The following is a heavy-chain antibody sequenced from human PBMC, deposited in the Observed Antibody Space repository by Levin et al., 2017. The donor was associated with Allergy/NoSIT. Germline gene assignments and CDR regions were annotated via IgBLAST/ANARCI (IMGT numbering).Heavy chain of an antibody. D-gene: IGHD5-12*01. V-gene: IGHV3-33*01. CDR1: GFTFSSYG. CDR2: IWYDGSNK. J-gene: IGHJ4*02. Sequence: GESLKISCAASGFTFSSYGMHWVRQAPGKGLEWVAVIWYDGSNKYYADSVKGRFTISRDNSKNTLYLQMNSLRATDTAVYYCARVLEYSCYDSGFDYWGQGTLVTVSS. CDR3: ARVLEYSCYDSGFDY.